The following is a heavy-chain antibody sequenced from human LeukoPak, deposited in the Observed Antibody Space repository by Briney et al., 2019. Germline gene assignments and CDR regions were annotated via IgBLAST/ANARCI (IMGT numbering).Heavy chain of an antibody. D-gene: IGHD4-17*01. CDR3: ARYYGDHAGCFDY. V-gene: IGHV3-48*01. J-gene: IGHJ4*02. CDR1: GFTFSSYS. Sequence: GGSLRLSCAASGFTFSSYSMNWVRQAPGKGLEWVSYISSSSSTIYYADSVKGRFTISRDNAKNSLYLQMSSLRAEDTAMYYCARYYGDHAGCFDYWGQGTLVTVSS. CDR2: ISSSSSTI.